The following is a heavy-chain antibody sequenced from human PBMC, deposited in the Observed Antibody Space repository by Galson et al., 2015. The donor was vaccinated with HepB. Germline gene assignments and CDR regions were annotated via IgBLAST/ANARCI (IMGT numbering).Heavy chain of an antibody. D-gene: IGHD4-17*01. CDR3: TRDVVDDIDNDDYSSAAGY. CDR2: IWSDGSSP. Sequence: SLRLSCAASGFSFNTFVMLWVRQAPGRGLEWVALIWSDGSSPYYGDSVRGRFTISRDNSKNMLYLQMNNLRVADTAIYYCTRDVVDDIDNDDYSSAAGYWGQGTLVTVSS. V-gene: IGHV3-33*01. CDR1: GFSFNTFV. J-gene: IGHJ4*02.